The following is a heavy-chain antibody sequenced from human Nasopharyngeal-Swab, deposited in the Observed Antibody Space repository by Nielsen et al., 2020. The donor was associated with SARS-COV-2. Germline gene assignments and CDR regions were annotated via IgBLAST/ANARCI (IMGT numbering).Heavy chain of an antibody. CDR3: AREVINQAVSDAFDF. Sequence: SETLSLTCTVSGGSISSANYFWSWIRQRPGKGLEWIGYIHYTGKTYYNPSLESRLTISLDTSRNQFSLMLRSVTAADTAVYYCAREVINQAVSDAFDFWGQGTMVTVSS. J-gene: IGHJ3*01. CDR2: IHYTGKT. D-gene: IGHD3-16*02. CDR1: GGSISSANYF. V-gene: IGHV4-31*03.